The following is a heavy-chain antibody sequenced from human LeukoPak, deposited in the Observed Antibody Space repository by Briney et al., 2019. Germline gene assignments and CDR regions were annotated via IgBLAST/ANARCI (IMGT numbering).Heavy chain of an antibody. Sequence: GGSLRLSCAASGFTFSSYAVSWVRQAPGKGLEWVSAISGSGGSTYYADSVKGRFTISRDNSKNTLYLQMNSLRAEDTAIYYCAKESSLLRGPTVIYYFDFWGQGTLVTVSS. CDR3: AKESSLLRGPTVIYYFDF. D-gene: IGHD3-10*01. CDR2: ISGSGGST. J-gene: IGHJ4*02. CDR1: GFTFSSYA. V-gene: IGHV3-23*01.